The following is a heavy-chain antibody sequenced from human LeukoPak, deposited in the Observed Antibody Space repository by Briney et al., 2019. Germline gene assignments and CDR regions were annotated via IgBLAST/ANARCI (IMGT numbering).Heavy chain of an antibody. CDR1: GGSISSYY. D-gene: IGHD3-22*01. J-gene: IGHJ4*02. CDR2: IYYSGST. V-gene: IGHV4-59*12. Sequence: QPSETLSLTCTVSGGSISSYYWSWIRQPPGKGLGWIGYIYYSGSTNYNPPLKSRVTISVDTSKNQFSLKLSSVTAADTAVYYCARAQLTYYYDSVFDYWGQGTLVTVSS. CDR3: ARAQLTYYYDSVFDY.